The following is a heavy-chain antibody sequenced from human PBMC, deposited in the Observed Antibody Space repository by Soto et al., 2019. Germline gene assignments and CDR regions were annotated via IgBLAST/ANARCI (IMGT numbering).Heavy chain of an antibody. CDR1: GGTFSSYA. V-gene: IGHV1-69*06. Sequence: QVQLVQSGAEVKKPGSSVKVSCKASGGTFSSYAISWVRQAPGQGLEWMGGIIPIFGTANYAQKFQGRVTITADKYTSTAYMELSSLRSEDTAVYYCARYVVPAATPYYYYGMDVWGQGTTVTVSS. D-gene: IGHD2-2*01. CDR3: ARYVVPAATPYYYYGMDV. J-gene: IGHJ6*02. CDR2: IIPIFGTA.